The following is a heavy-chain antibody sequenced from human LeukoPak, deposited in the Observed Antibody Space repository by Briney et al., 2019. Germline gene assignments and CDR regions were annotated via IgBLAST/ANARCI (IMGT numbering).Heavy chain of an antibody. J-gene: IGHJ4*02. V-gene: IGHV4-39*01. CDR2: IFYNGNT. CDR3: TRRPKEPGFWSGYVDS. D-gene: IGHD3-3*01. Sequence: PSETLSLTCSVSGAIIKREGFNWAWIRQPPGKGLEYIGGIFYNGNTYYNPSLESRVTISVDTSKNQFSLNMFYVTAADTAVYYCTRRPKEPGFWSGYVDSWGQGTLVTVSS. CDR1: GAIIKREGFN.